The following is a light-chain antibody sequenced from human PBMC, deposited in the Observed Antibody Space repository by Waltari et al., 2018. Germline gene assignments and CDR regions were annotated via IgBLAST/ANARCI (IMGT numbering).Light chain of an antibody. CDR3: QTGGHGTWV. J-gene: IGLJ3*02. CDR2: VNSDGSH. CDR1: SGHSSNA. V-gene: IGLV4-69*01. Sequence: QLVLTQSPSASASLGASVKLTCTLTSGHSSNAIAWLQPQPEKGPRYLMKVNSDGSHSKGDKIPDRFSGSSSGAEHFLTISSLQSEDEADYYCQTGGHGTWVFGGGTKLTVL.